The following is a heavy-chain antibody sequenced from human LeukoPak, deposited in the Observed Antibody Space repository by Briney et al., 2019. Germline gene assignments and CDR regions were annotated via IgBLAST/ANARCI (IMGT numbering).Heavy chain of an antibody. D-gene: IGHD2-2*01. CDR3: AREGTSSTSSGFDP. V-gene: IGHV4-34*01. CDR2: INHSGST. Sequence: SETLSLTCAVYGGSFSGYYWSWIRQPPGKGLEWIGEINHSGSTNYNPSLKSRVTISVDTSKNQFSLKLSSVTAADTAVYYCAREGTSSTSSGFDPWGQGTLVTVSS. J-gene: IGHJ5*02. CDR1: GGSFSGYY.